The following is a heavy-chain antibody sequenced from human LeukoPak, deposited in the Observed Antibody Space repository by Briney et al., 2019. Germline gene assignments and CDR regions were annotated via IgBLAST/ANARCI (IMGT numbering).Heavy chain of an antibody. D-gene: IGHD3-10*01. J-gene: IGHJ4*02. V-gene: IGHV3-23*01. CDR2: ITSGGGT. CDR3: AKSVGSGSYYNNDC. CDR1: GSTFSSYA. Sequence: GGSLRLCCAASGSTFSSYAMTWVRQAPGQGLEWVSGITSGGGTYYADSVKGRFTISRDNSKNTLYVQMNSLRAEDTALYYCAKSVGSGSYYNNDCWGQGTLVTVSS.